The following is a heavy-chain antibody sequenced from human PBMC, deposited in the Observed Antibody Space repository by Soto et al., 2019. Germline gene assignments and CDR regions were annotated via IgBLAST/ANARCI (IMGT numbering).Heavy chain of an antibody. CDR2: IYYSGST. CDR3: ARWDVGQSLVRAFDI. V-gene: IGHV4-39*01. J-gene: IGHJ3*02. D-gene: IGHD6-19*01. Sequence: QLQLQESGPGLVKPSETLSLTCTVSGGSISSSSYYWGWIRQPPGKGLEWIGSIYYSGSTYYNPSLKSRVTISVDTSKNQFSLKLSSVTAADTAVYYCARWDVGQSLVRAFDIWGQGTMVTVSS. CDR1: GGSISSSSYY.